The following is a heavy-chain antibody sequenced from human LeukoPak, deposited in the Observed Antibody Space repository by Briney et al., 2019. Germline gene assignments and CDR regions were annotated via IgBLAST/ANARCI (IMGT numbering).Heavy chain of an antibody. J-gene: IGHJ4*02. Sequence: SVKVSCKASGGTFSSYAISWVRQAPGQGLEWMGRIIPILGIANYAQKFQGRVTITADKSTSTAYMELSSLRSEDTAVYYCARDRDYGGNVFGYWGQGTLVTVSS. D-gene: IGHD4-23*01. CDR3: ARDRDYGGNVFGY. V-gene: IGHV1-69*04. CDR2: IIPILGIA. CDR1: GGTFSSYA.